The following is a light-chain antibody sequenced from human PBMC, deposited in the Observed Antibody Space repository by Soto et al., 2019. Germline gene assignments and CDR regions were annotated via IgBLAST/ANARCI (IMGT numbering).Light chain of an antibody. CDR3: QQPNSFPLT. Sequence: DIQMTQSPSTLSASVGDRVTITCRASQDISTYLAWYQQKPGKTPKLLISAASTLQSGVPPRFSGGGSGTDFTLTISSLQPEDFASYYCQQPNSFPLTFGGGTKVDIK. V-gene: IGKV1-9*01. CDR1: QDISTY. J-gene: IGKJ4*01. CDR2: AAS.